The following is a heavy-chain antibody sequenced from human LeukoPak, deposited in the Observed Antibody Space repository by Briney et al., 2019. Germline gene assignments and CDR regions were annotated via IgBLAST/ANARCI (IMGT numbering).Heavy chain of an antibody. J-gene: IGHJ4*02. V-gene: IGHV3-7*03. CDR2: IKQDGSEK. D-gene: IGHD3-22*01. CDR1: GFTFSDHA. Sequence: GGSLRLSCAASGFTFSDHAMSWVRQAPRKGLGWVANIKQDGSEKYYVDSVKGRFTISRDNAKNSLYLQMNSLRAEDTAVYYCARDKGDYDTSGSLFVFGGQGTLVTVSS. CDR3: ARDKGDYDTSGSLFVF.